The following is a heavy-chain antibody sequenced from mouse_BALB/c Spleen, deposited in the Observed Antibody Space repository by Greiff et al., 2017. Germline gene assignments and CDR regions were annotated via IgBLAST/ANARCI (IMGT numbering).Heavy chain of an antibody. D-gene: IGHD2-3*01. CDR1: GFTFSSFG. J-gene: IGHJ4*01. V-gene: IGHV5-17*02. Sequence: EVQLVESGGGLVQPGGSRKLSCAASGFTFSSFGMHWVRQAPEKGLEWVTYISSGSSTIYYADTVKGRFTISRDNPKNTLFLQMTSLRSEDTAMYYCARVDGYYDYYAMDYWGQGTSVTVSS. CDR3: ARVDGYYDYYAMDY. CDR2: ISSGSSTI.